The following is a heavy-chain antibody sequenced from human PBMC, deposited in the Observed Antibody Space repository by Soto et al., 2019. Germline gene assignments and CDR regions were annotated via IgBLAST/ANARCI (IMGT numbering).Heavy chain of an antibody. Sequence: SETLSLTCTVSGGSISSDDYYWSWIRQPPGKGLEWIGYIYYSGSTYYNPSLKSRVTISVDTSKNQFSLKLSSVTAADTAVYYCARDGASYSKPFDYWGQGTLVTVSS. V-gene: IGHV4-30-4*01. CDR2: IYYSGST. D-gene: IGHD4-4*01. CDR1: GGSISSDDYY. CDR3: ARDGASYSKPFDY. J-gene: IGHJ4*02.